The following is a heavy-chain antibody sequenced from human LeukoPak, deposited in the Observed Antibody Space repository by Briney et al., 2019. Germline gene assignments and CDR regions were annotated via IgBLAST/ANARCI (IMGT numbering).Heavy chain of an antibody. CDR3: ARGRGSGNYNRFDS. CDR2: ISSDGTNT. J-gene: IGHJ5*01. Sequence: PGGSLRLSCAASGFTFSSYAMNWVRQAPGKGLGWVSVISSDGTNTYYADSVKGRFTVSRDNSKTTMELQMNTLRAEDTAVYYCARGRGSGNYNRFDSWGQGTLVTISS. CDR1: GFTFSSYA. D-gene: IGHD3-10*01. V-gene: IGHV3-23*01.